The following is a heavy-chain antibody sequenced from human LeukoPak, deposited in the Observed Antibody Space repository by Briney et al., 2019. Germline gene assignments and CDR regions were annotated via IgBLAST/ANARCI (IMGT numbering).Heavy chain of an antibody. CDR3: ARGDFGRYAFDF. Sequence: GGSLRLSCAASGFTFSDYYMSWIRQAPGKGLEWVSYINTIGTTIYYADSLKGRFTISRDNAKNSLSLQMDSLRAEDTAVYYCARGDFGRYAFDFWGQGTMVTVSS. J-gene: IGHJ3*01. CDR2: INTIGTTI. V-gene: IGHV3-11*01. CDR1: GFTFSDYY. D-gene: IGHD2/OR15-2a*01.